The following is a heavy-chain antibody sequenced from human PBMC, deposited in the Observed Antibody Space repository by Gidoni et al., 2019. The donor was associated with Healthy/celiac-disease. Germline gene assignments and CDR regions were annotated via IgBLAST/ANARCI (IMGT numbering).Heavy chain of an antibody. J-gene: IGHJ4*02. V-gene: IGHV1-69*01. CDR3: ARGPLYDILTGYFLDYFDY. Sequence: QVQLVQSGAEVKKPGSSVKVSCKASGGTFSSYAISWVRQAPGQGLEWMGGIIPIFGTANYAQKFQGRVTITADESTSTAYMELSSLRSEDTAVYYCARGPLYDILTGYFLDYFDYWGQGTLVTVSS. CDR2: IIPIFGTA. D-gene: IGHD3-9*01. CDR1: GGTFSSYA.